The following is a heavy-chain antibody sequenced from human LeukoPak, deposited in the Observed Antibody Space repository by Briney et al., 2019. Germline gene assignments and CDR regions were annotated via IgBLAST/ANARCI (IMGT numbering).Heavy chain of an antibody. D-gene: IGHD3-22*01. CDR2: INQGGST. V-gene: IGHV4-34*01. CDR1: GGSFSDYY. CDR3: ARVQDFETRGYYLGY. Sequence: PSETLSLTCAVYGGSFSDYYWNWIRQPPGKGLEWIGEINQGGSTNYNPSLKSRVTMSVDTFKNQFSLTLSSVTAADTAVYYCARVQDFETRGYYLGYWGHGTLVTVSS. J-gene: IGHJ4*01.